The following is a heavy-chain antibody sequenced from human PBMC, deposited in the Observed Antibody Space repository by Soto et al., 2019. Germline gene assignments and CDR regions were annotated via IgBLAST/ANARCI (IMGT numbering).Heavy chain of an antibody. D-gene: IGHD6-19*01. V-gene: IGHV3-7*03. CDR3: ARYFRGSGRYFFDY. Sequence: EVQLVESGGGLVQPGGSLRLSCVASGFTFISSFMGWVRQAPGKGLEWVANINQDGAVTYYVDSVEGRFAISRDNTKDSLYLQMNSLRGEDTAMYYCARYFRGSGRYFFDYWGQGPLVTVSS. J-gene: IGHJ4*02. CDR2: INQDGAVT. CDR1: GFTFISSF.